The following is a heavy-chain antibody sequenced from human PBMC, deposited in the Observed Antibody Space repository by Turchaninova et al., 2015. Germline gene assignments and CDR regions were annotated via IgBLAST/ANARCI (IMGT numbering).Heavy chain of an antibody. CDR3: ARHIYGTGTYYSPFHY. J-gene: IGHJ4*02. V-gene: IGHV4-39*01. D-gene: IGHD3-10*01. CDR1: GGALSSGGYY. CDR2: IYYGGST. Sequence: QLQLQESGPVLVRPSETLYLPGTVSGGALSSGGYYCRWILHPPGKGLEWIGNIYYGGSTYYNPSLKSRITRSVDTSRNQFSLKLTSVAAADTAVYYCARHIYGTGTYYSPFHYWGQGSLVTVSS.